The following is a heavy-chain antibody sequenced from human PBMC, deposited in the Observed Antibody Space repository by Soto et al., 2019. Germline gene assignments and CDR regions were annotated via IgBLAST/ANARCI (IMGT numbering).Heavy chain of an antibody. Sequence: PSETLSLTCTVSGGSISSYYWSWIRQPLGKGLEWIGYIYYSGSTNYNPSLKSRVTISVDTSKNQFSLKLSSVTAADTAVYYCARIQVVRGVTNWFDPWGQGTLVTVSS. CDR1: GGSISSYY. V-gene: IGHV4-59*01. J-gene: IGHJ5*02. CDR2: IYYSGST. CDR3: ARIQVVRGVTNWFDP. D-gene: IGHD3-10*01.